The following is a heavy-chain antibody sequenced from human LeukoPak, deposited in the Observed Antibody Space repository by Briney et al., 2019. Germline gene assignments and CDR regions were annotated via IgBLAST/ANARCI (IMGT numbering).Heavy chain of an antibody. J-gene: IGHJ5*01. Sequence: GGSLRLSCAASGFTFSSYGMHWVRQAPGKGLEGVADIWYGGTNKYYADSVRGRFTISRDNSKNTVYLQMNSLRAEDTAVYYCAKDESPYSSSWFDYWGQGTLVTVSS. D-gene: IGHD6-13*01. CDR1: GFTFSSYG. CDR2: IWYGGTNK. V-gene: IGHV3-33*06. CDR3: AKDESPYSSSWFDY.